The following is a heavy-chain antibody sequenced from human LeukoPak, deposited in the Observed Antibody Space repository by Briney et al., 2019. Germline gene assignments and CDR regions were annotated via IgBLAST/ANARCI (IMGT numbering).Heavy chain of an antibody. D-gene: IGHD6-19*01. J-gene: IGHJ4*02. V-gene: IGHV4-59*12. CDR3: ARSSHRSGWSLGY. CDR1: GDSISSNY. Sequence: SETLSLTCTVSGDSISSNYWSWIRQPPGKGLKWIGYIYHSGSTSYNPSLKSRVTISVDTSKNQFSLKLSSVTAADTAVYYCARSSHRSGWSLGYWGQGTLVTVSS. CDR2: IYHSGST.